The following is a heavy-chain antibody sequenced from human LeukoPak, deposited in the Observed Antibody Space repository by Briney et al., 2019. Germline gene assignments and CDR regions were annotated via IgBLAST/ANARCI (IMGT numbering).Heavy chain of an antibody. CDR3: VKDSVTAIRGIIDY. Sequence: GGSLRLSCSASGFTFSNYAMHGVRQAPGKGLEYVSAISNNGGSTHYADSVKGRFTISRDNSKNTLYLQMSSLRAEDTAVYYCVKDSVTAIRGIIDYWGQGTLVTVSS. CDR2: ISNNGGST. CDR1: GFTFSNYA. D-gene: IGHD2-21*02. J-gene: IGHJ4*02. V-gene: IGHV3-64D*09.